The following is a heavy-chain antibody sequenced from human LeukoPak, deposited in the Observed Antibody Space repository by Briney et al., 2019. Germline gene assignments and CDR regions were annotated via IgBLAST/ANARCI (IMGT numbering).Heavy chain of an antibody. CDR1: GYTFTSYG. Sequence: ASVKVSCKASGYTFTSYGISWVRQAPGQGLEWMGWISAYNGNTNYAQKLQGRVTMTTDTSTSTAYMELRSLRSDDTAVYYCARSLNWNDVGPMVYAMGCDYWGQGTLVTVSS. CDR2: ISAYNGNT. J-gene: IGHJ4*02. D-gene: IGHD1-1*01. V-gene: IGHV1-18*01. CDR3: ARSLNWNDVGPMVYAMGCDY.